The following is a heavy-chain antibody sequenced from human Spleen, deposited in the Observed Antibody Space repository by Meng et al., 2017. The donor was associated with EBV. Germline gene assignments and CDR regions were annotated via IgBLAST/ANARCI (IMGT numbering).Heavy chain of an antibody. CDR3: ARTGVLFYSDY. Sequence: QVQLVPAGVEVKKPGASVKVSCKGSGYTFNNYGITWVRQAPGQGLEWMGWISVYNGDTKYAQNLQGRVTLTADTPTTTAYMDLRSLRSDDTAVYYCARTGVLFYSDYWGQGTLVTVSS. CDR2: ISVYNGDT. CDR1: GYTFNNYG. D-gene: IGHD3-10*01. J-gene: IGHJ4*02. V-gene: IGHV1-18*01.